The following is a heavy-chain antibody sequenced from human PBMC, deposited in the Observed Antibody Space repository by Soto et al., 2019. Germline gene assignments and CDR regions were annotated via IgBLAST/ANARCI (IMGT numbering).Heavy chain of an antibody. V-gene: IGHV3-33*01. CDR2: IWYDGSNK. CDR3: ARGESFEYSSSREFDY. CDR1: GFTFSSYG. D-gene: IGHD6-6*01. J-gene: IGHJ4*02. Sequence: GGSLRLSCAASGFTFSSYGMHWVRQAPGKGLGWVAVIWYDGSNKYYADSVKGRFTISRDNSKNTLYLQMNSLRAEDTAVYYCARGESFEYSSSREFDYWGQGTLVTVSS.